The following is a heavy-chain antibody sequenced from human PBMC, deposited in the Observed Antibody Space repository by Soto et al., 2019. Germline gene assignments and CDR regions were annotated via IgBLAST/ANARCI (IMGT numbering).Heavy chain of an antibody. CDR3: ERRHGLDIDADY. CDR2: FFIGGNT. CDR1: GGSISSSTYY. Sequence: QLQLQESGPGLVKPSETLSLTCTVSGGSISSSTYYWGWMRQPPGKGLEWMASFFIGGNTYYNPSLKLRVTVSVDTAKNQFSLTLSSVTAADTDVYFCERRHGLDIDADYWGQGILVTVSS. V-gene: IGHV4-39*01. D-gene: IGHD3-9*01. J-gene: IGHJ4*02.